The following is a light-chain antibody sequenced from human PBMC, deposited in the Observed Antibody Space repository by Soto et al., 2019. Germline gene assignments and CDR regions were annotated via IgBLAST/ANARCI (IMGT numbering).Light chain of an antibody. CDR1: QSVSSSY. CDR3: QQYGSSPRVT. CDR2: GAS. Sequence: EIVLTQSPGTLSLPPGERATLSCRASQSVSSSYLAWYQQKPGQAPRLLIYGASSRATGIPDRFSGSGSGTDFTLTISRLEPEDFAVYYCQQYGSSPRVTFGPGTKADIK. V-gene: IGKV3-20*01. J-gene: IGKJ3*01.